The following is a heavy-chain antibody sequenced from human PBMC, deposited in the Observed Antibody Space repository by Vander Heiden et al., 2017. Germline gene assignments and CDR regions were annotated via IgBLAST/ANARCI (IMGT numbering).Heavy chain of an antibody. CDR3: ARDGVFGVVTPFDY. Sequence: QVQLQQWGAGLLKPSETLSLPCAVYGGSFSGYYWSWIRQPPGQGLEWIGEINHSGSTNYNPSLKSRVTISVDTSKNQFSLKLSSVTAADTAVYYCARDGVFGVVTPFDYWGQGTLVTVSS. D-gene: IGHD3-3*01. V-gene: IGHV4-34*01. CDR2: INHSGST. J-gene: IGHJ4*02. CDR1: GGSFSGYY.